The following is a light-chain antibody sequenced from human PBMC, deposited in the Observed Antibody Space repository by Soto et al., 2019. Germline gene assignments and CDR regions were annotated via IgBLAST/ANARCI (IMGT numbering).Light chain of an antibody. J-gene: IGKJ1*01. CDR2: GAS. CDR3: QQYNDWPRT. V-gene: IGKV3-15*01. CDR1: QSVDNY. Sequence: ILMTQSPDTLSVSLGQRVTLSCRASQSVDNYLARYQQRPGQSPRLLIYGASTRATGVPARFSGSGSGTDFTLTISSLQSEDLAVYYCQQYNDWPRTFGPGTKVELK.